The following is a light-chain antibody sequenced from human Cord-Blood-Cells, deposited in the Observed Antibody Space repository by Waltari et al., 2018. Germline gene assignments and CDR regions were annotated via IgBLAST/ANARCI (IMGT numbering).Light chain of an antibody. CDR3: QQYGSSPPYT. J-gene: IGKJ2*01. CDR2: GAS. V-gene: IGKV3-20*01. CDR1: QSVSSSY. Sequence: ELVLTQSPGTLSLSPGARSTLSCRARQSVSSSYLAWYQQKPGQAPRLLLYGASSRATGIPDRFSGSGSGTDFTLPISRLEPDDCAVYYCQQYGSSPPYTFGQGTKLEIK.